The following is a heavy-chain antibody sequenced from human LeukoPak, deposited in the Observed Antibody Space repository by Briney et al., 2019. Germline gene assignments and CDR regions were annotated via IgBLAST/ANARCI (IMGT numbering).Heavy chain of an antibody. CDR1: GFTFSSYG. CDR3: ARDAGRYFDWLGY. V-gene: IGHV3-33*01. CDR2: IWYDGSNK. D-gene: IGHD3-9*01. Sequence: QPGRSLRLSCAASGFTFSSYGMHWVRQAPGKGLEWVAIIWYDGSNKYYADSVKGRFTISRDNSKNTLYLQMNSLRAEGTAVYYRARDAGRYFDWLGYWGQGTLVTVSS. J-gene: IGHJ4*02.